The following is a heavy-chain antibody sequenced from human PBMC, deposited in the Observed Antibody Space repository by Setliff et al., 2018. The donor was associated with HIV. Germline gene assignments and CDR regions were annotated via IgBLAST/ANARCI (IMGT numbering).Heavy chain of an antibody. CDR3: ARGIQLWSNYGMDV. CDR2: ISAYNGNT. V-gene: IGHV1-18*01. Sequence: GASVKVSCKASGGSFSNYGMSWVRHAPGQGREWMGWISAYNGNTNYAQKLQGRVTMTTDTSTSTAYMELRSLRSDDTAVYYCARGIQLWSNYGMDVWGQGTTVTVSS. J-gene: IGHJ6*02. CDR1: GGSFSNYG. D-gene: IGHD5-18*01.